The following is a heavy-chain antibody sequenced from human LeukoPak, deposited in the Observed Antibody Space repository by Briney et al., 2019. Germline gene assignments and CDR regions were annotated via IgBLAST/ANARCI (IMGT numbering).Heavy chain of an antibody. CDR2: INPNSGDT. D-gene: IGHD3-3*01. V-gene: IGHV1-2*06. J-gene: IGHJ4*02. CDR1: GYTFTGYY. Sequence: ASVKVSCKASGYTFTGYYMHWVRQAPGQGLEWMGRINPNSGDTNYAQKFQGRVTMTRDTSISTAYMELSRLRSDDTAVYYCARQPRGFLEWLSHFDYWGQGTLVTVSS. CDR3: ARQPRGFLEWLSHFDY.